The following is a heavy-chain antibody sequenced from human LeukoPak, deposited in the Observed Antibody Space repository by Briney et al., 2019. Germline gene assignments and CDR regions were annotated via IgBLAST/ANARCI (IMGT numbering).Heavy chain of an antibody. Sequence: PSETLSLTCTVSAGSISGHHWTWIRQPPGAGLEWIAYFYDSGDTNSNPSLKSRVAMSVDISNNQFSLTMSSVTAADTAMYYCARLLRPGGRTGDAFDMWGQGTLVTDSS. D-gene: IGHD1-14*01. CDR1: AGSISGHH. V-gene: IGHV4-59*08. CDR2: FYDSGDT. CDR3: ARLLRPGGRTGDAFDM. J-gene: IGHJ3*02.